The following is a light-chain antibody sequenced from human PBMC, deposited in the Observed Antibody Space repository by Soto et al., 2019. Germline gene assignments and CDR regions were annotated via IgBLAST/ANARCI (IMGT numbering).Light chain of an antibody. CDR2: DAS. CDR1: QSVTNY. J-gene: IGKJ1*01. V-gene: IGKV3-11*01. Sequence: EIFLTQSPDTLSLSPGERATLTCRASQSVTNYIAWYQQRPGQAPRLLIYDASNRATGVPARFSGSRSGTDCTLTISHLEPADFGLYYCQQRLNWPPGFGQGSKVDIK. CDR3: QQRLNWPPG.